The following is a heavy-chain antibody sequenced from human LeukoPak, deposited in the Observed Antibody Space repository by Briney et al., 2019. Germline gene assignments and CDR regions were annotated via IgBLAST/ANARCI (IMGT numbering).Heavy chain of an antibody. CDR1: GYTFTSYG. CDR2: ISAYNGNT. D-gene: IGHD6-19*01. Sequence: ASVKVSCKASGYTFTSYGISWVRQAPGQGLEWMGWISAYNGNTNYAQKPQGRVTMTTDTSTSTAYMELRSLRSDDTAVYYCARDSSGWSARPYYYYGMDVWGQGTTVTVSS. V-gene: IGHV1-18*01. J-gene: IGHJ6*02. CDR3: ARDSSGWSARPYYYYGMDV.